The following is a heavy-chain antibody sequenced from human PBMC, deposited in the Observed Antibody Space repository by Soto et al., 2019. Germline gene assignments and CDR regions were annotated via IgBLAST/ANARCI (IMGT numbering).Heavy chain of an antibody. CDR3: AHRGIEAAPHFDY. V-gene: IGHV2-5*02. CDR2: IYWDNDK. CDR1: GFSLSTTGMG. D-gene: IGHD2-15*01. J-gene: IGHJ4*02. Sequence: QITLKESGPTLVKPTQTLTLTCTFSGFSLSTTGMGVGWIRQPPGKALEWLAFIYWDNDKRYSPSLKNRLTINKGTSRNQSVLTMTNMDPADTGTYYCAHRGIEAAPHFDYWGKGTLVTVSS.